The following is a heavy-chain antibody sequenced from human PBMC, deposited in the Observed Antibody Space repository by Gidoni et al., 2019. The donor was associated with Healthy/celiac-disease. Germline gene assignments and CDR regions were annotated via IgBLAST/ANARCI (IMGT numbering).Heavy chain of an antibody. D-gene: IGHD5-12*01. CDR3: ARTPPVWWPDAFDI. V-gene: IGHV4-39*01. J-gene: IGHJ3*02. CDR1: GGSISSSSYY. Sequence: QLQLQESGPGLVKPSETLSLTCTVSGGSISSSSYYWGWSRQPPGKGLEWIGSIYYSGSTYYNPSLKSRVTISVDTSKNQFSLKLSSVTAADTAVYYCARTPPVWWPDAFDIWGQGTMVTVSS. CDR2: IYYSGST.